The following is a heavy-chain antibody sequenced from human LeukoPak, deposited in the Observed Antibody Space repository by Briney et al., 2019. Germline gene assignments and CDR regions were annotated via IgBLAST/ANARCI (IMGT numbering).Heavy chain of an antibody. V-gene: IGHV3-9*01. CDR1: GFTFDDYA. D-gene: IGHD3-3*01. CDR2: ISWSSGSI. J-gene: IGHJ6*02. Sequence: GGSLRLSCAASGFTFDDYAMHWVRQAPGKGLEWVSGISWSSGSIGYADSVKGRFTISRDNAKNSLYLQMNSLRAEDTALYYCAKDNWSGSYGMDVWGQGTTVTVSS. CDR3: AKDNWSGSYGMDV.